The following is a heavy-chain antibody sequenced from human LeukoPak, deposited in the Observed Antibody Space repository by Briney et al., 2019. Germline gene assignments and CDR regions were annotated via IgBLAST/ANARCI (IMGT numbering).Heavy chain of an antibody. D-gene: IGHD3-10*01. CDR3: ARRWFGESNWFDP. V-gene: IGHV1-18*04. CDR2: ISAYNGNT. J-gene: IGHJ5*02. CDR1: GYTFTGYY. Sequence: GASVKVSCKASGYTFTGYYMHWVRQAPGQGLEWMGWISAYNGNTNYAQKLQGRVTMTTDTSTSTAYMELRSLRSDDTAVYYCARRWFGESNWFDPWGQGTLVTVSS.